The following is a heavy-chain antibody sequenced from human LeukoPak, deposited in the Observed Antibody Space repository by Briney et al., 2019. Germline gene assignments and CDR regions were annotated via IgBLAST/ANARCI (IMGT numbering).Heavy chain of an antibody. CDR2: IYTSGST. CDR3: ARSSRGYSARAYYYYYMDV. J-gene: IGHJ6*03. D-gene: IGHD1-26*01. Sequence: SETLSLTCTVTGGSISSYYWSWIRQPPGKGLEWIGYIYTSGSTNYNPSLKSRVTISVDTSKNQFSLKLSSVTAADTAVYYCARSSRGYSARAYYYYYMDVWGKGTTVTVSS. V-gene: IGHV4-4*09. CDR1: GGSISSYY.